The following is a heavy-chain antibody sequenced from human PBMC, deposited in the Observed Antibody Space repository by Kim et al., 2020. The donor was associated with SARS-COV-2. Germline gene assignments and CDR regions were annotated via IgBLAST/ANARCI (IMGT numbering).Heavy chain of an antibody. CDR2: IKQDESEK. D-gene: IGHD1-7*01. V-gene: IGHV3-7*01. CDR1: GFTFSAHW. CDR3: ARGGRNWNYPNDY. J-gene: IGHJ4*02. Sequence: GGSLRLSCAASGFTFSAHWMTWVRQAPGEGLEWVANIKQDESEKYYVDSVEGRFTVSRDNAKNSLYLYMDSLRVDDTAVYYCARGGRNWNYPNDYWGQGTLVTVSS.